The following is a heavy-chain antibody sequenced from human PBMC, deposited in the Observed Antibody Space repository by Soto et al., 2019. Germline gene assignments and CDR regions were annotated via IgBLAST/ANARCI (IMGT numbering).Heavy chain of an antibody. V-gene: IGHV1-18*01. D-gene: IGHD2-21*01. CDR1: GYKFISHS. CDR3: ARGAFCGGAPGCRDMDV. Sequence: QLQLVQSGGEVKKPGASVKVSCKSSGYKFISHSITWVRQAPGQGLEWMGRISAYNGNTNYAQKLQGRVTMTTDTSTNTAYMELRSLRSDDTAVYYCARGAFCGGAPGCRDMDVW. J-gene: IGHJ6*01. CDR2: ISAYNGNT.